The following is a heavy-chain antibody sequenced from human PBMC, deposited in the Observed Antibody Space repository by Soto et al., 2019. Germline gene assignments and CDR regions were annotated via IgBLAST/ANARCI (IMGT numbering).Heavy chain of an antibody. D-gene: IGHD2-2*02. Sequence: QVQLVQSGAEVKKPGASVKVSCKASGYTFTSYGISWVRQAPGHGLEWMGWISAYNGNTNYAQKLQGRVTMTTDTSASTAYMELRSLRSDDTAVYYCARDPHCSSTSCYSEGWFDPWGQGTLVTVSS. CDR2: ISAYNGNT. J-gene: IGHJ5*02. CDR3: ARDPHCSSTSCYSEGWFDP. CDR1: GYTFTSYG. V-gene: IGHV1-18*04.